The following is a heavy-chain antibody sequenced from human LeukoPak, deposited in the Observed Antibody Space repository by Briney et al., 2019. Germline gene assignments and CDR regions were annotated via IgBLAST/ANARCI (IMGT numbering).Heavy chain of an antibody. Sequence: SETLSLTCAVYGGSFSGYYWNWIRQPPGKGLEWIGEINHSGSTNYNPSLKSRVTISVDTSKNQFSLKLSSVTAADTAVYYCARRRVVVVAATIPSLKRYWYFDLWGRGTLVTVSS. V-gene: IGHV4-34*01. CDR3: ARRRVVVVAATIPSLKRYWYFDL. J-gene: IGHJ2*01. CDR2: INHSGST. D-gene: IGHD2-15*01. CDR1: GGSFSGYY.